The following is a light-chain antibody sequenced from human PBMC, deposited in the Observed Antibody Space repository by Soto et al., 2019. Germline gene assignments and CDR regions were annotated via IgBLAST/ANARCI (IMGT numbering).Light chain of an antibody. J-gene: IGKJ4*01. V-gene: IGKV3-11*01. CDR2: DAS. CDR1: QSISRS. Sequence: EIVLTQSPAILSVSPGERATLSCRASQSISRSLAWYQQKPGQAPRLLISDASTRATGIPARFSGSGSGTEFTLTISSLEPEDFAVYYCQQRSNWPPGLTFGGGTKVEIK. CDR3: QQRSNWPPGLT.